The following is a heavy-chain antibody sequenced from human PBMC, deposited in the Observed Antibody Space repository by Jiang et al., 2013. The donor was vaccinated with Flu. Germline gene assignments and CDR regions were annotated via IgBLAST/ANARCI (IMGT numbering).Heavy chain of an antibody. CDR2: IYYSGGT. Sequence: SGPGLVKPSETLSLTCTVYGGSFNRYYWSWIRQPPGKGLEWIGYIYYSGGTNYNPSLKSRVTISLDTSRNQFSLRLSSVTAADTAMYYCAGLYYDYWSDYYSDPFDIWGQGTVVT. CDR1: GGSFNRYY. CDR3: AGLYYDYWSDYYSDPFDI. D-gene: IGHD3-3*01. J-gene: IGHJ3*02. V-gene: IGHV4-59*08.